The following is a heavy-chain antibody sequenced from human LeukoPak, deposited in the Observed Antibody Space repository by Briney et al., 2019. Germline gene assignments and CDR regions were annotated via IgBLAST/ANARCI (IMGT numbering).Heavy chain of an antibody. V-gene: IGHV4-39*01. CDR1: GGSISSSSYY. D-gene: IGHD6-13*01. Sequence: PSETLSLTCTVSGGSISSSSYYWGWIRQPPGKGLEWIGSIYYSGSTYYNPSLKSRVTISVDTSKNQFSLKLSSVTAADTAVYYCARPATPGVFYYYMDVWGEGTTVTVSS. CDR3: ARPATPGVFYYYMDV. CDR2: IYYSGST. J-gene: IGHJ6*03.